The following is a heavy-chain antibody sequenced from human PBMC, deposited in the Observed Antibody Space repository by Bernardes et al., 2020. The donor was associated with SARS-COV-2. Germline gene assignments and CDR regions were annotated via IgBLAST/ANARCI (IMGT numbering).Heavy chain of an antibody. CDR2: IFYTGNT. Sequence: SETLSLTRSVSGGSISSGGYYWGWIRQSPGKGLEYIGSIFYTGNTYYNPSLKSRVTLSVDTSKNQLSLKLSSMTVADTGVYYCAREVGGISLTGVDHWGEGALV. CDR1: GGSISSGGYY. D-gene: IGHD1-26*01. J-gene: IGHJ1*01. CDR3: AREVGGISLTGVDH. V-gene: IGHV4-39*02.